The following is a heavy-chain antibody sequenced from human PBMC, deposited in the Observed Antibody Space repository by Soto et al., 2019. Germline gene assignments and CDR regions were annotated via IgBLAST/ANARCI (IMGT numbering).Heavy chain of an antibody. Sequence: SETLSLTCAVSGGSISSGYYYWSWIRQPPGKGLEWIGYIYYSGSTYYNPSLKSRVTISVDTSKNQFSLKLSSVTAADTAVYYCAREGDFWSGYSYYGMDVWGQGTTVTVSS. V-gene: IGHV4-30-4*01. D-gene: IGHD3-3*01. CDR3: AREGDFWSGYSYYGMDV. CDR2: IYYSGST. J-gene: IGHJ6*02. CDR1: GGSISSGYYY.